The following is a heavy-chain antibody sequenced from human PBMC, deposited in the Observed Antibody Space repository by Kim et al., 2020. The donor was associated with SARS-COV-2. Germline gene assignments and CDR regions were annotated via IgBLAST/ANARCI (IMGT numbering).Heavy chain of an antibody. V-gene: IGHV3-33*06. J-gene: IGHJ6*02. CDR1: GFTFSSYG. Sequence: GGSLRLSCAASGFTFSSYGMHWVRQAPGKGLEWVAVIWYDGSNKYYGDSVKGRFTISRDNSKNTLYLQMNSLRAEDTAVYYCAKDPTGPNSYYYYYGMDVWGQGTTVTVSS. CDR2: IWYDGSNK. D-gene: IGHD1-7*01. CDR3: AKDPTGPNSYYYYYGMDV.